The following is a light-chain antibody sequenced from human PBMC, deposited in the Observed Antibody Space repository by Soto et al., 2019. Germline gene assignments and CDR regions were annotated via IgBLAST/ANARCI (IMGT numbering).Light chain of an antibody. V-gene: IGLV2-14*01. CDR3: SSYTTNNAHV. CDR1: SNDIGAFDY. Sequence: QSALTQPASVSASPGQSISLSCTGTSNDIGAFDYVSWYQQHPGKAPKLIIFEVFNRPSGFSTRFSGSKSGSTASLTISGLQAEDEADYFCSSYTTNNAHVFGGGTKLTVL. CDR2: EVF. J-gene: IGLJ2*01.